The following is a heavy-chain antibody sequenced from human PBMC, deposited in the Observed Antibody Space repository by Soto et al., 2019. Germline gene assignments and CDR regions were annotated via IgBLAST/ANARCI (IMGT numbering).Heavy chain of an antibody. CDR1: GDSVSSNSAA. Sequence: SPTLSLTCAISGDSVSSNSAAWNWIRQSPSRGLEWLGRTYYRSKWYNDYAVSVKSRITINPDTSKNQFSLQLNSVTPEDTAVYYCARAVGTARSRDFDYWGQGTLVTVSS. CDR3: ARAVGTARSRDFDY. D-gene: IGHD5-18*01. V-gene: IGHV6-1*01. J-gene: IGHJ4*02. CDR2: TYYRSKWYN.